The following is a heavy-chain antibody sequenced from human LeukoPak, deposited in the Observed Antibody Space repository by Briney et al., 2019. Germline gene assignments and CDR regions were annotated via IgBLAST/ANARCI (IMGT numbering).Heavy chain of an antibody. D-gene: IGHD2-15*01. CDR1: RGSINNYY. CDR3: AREQPPLGWFDY. Sequence: SETLSLTCTVSRGSINNYYWNWIRQPPGRGLEWIGFVYSSGSTNYNASLKSRVTISLDASKNQFSLRLSSETAADTAVYYCAREQPPLGWFDYWGRGALVTVSS. J-gene: IGHJ4*02. V-gene: IGHV4-59*01. CDR2: VYSSGST.